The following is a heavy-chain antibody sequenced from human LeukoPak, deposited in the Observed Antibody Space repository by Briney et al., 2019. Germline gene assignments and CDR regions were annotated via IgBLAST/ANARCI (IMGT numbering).Heavy chain of an antibody. D-gene: IGHD3-22*01. CDR3: ARVIPSDYYDSSGSLDYYYYMDV. V-gene: IGHV4-59*01. J-gene: IGHJ6*03. CDR2: IYYSGST. CDR1: GGSISSYY. Sequence: SETLSLTCTVSGGSISSYYWSWIRQPPGKGLEWIGYIYYSGSTNYNPSLKSRVTISVDTSKNQFSLKLSSVTAADTAVYYCARVIPSDYYDSSGSLDYYYYMDVWGKGTTVTVSS.